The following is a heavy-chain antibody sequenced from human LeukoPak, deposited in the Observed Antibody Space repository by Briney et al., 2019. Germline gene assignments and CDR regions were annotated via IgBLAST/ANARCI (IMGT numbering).Heavy chain of an antibody. V-gene: IGHV3-64D*06. Sequence: GGSLRLSCSASGFTFSSYAMHWVRQAPGKGLEHVSAISSNGGSTYYADSVKGRLTISRDNSKNTLYLQMSSLRAEDTAVYYCVKDRLMVRGVHNWFDPWGQGTLVTVSS. J-gene: IGHJ5*02. CDR3: VKDRLMVRGVHNWFDP. CDR2: ISSNGGST. D-gene: IGHD3-10*01. CDR1: GFTFSSYA.